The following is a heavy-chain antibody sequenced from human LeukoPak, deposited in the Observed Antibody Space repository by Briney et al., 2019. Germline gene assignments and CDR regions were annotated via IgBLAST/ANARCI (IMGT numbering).Heavy chain of an antibody. CDR1: GGTFSSYA. J-gene: IGHJ1*01. V-gene: IGHV1-69*13. D-gene: IGHD1-26*01. CDR2: IIPIFGTA. Sequence: SVKVSCKAPGGTFSSYAISWVRQAPGQGLEWMGGIIPIFGTANYAQKFQGRVTITADESTSTAYMELSSLRSEDTAVYYCARDYIVGATTSSEYFQHWGQGTLVTVSS. CDR3: ARDYIVGATTSSEYFQH.